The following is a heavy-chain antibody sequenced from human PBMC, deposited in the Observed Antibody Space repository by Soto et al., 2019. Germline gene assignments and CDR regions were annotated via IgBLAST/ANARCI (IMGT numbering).Heavy chain of an antibody. V-gene: IGHV4-30-2*06. J-gene: IGHJ5*02. CDR1: GGSISSGGFS. CDR3: ARTTYFLGSGSYSGWFDP. Sequence: QLQLQESGSGLVKPSQTLSLTCAVSGGSISSGGFSWSWIRQSPGKGLEWIGYIYHAGSTFYNPSLKSRVTMSVDSSKNQFSLKLHAVTAADTAVYYCARTTYFLGSGSYSGWFDPWGQGTLVTVSS. CDR2: IYHAGST. D-gene: IGHD3-10*01.